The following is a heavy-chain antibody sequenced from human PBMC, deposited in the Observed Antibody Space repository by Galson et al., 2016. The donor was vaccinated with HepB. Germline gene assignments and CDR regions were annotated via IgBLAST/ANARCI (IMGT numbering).Heavy chain of an antibody. CDR3: TSNRAYCSGDGWYRRYFHYYAMDV. CDR1: GFTFSTNA. Sequence: SLRLSCAASGFTFSTNAMAWVRQAPGRGLEWVSSISATGGSTYYADTVKGRFSISRDNSKSKVYLQMNSLRAEDTALYYCTSNRAYCSGDGWYRRYFHYYAMDVWGKGTTVIVS. D-gene: IGHD2-21*01. J-gene: IGHJ6*04. CDR2: ISATGGST. V-gene: IGHV3-23*01.